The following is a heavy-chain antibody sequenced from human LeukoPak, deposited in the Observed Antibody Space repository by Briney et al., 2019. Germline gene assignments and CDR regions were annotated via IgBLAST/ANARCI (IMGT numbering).Heavy chain of an antibody. J-gene: IGHJ6*03. D-gene: IGHD3-10*01. CDR1: SGSLSGYY. Sequence: ETLSLTCAVYSGSLSGYYWSWIRQPPGKGLEWIGEIYHSGSTKYNPSLKSRVIISVDTSKNQFSLKLSSVTAADTAVYYCARFYGSGAYYMDVWGKGTTVTISS. V-gene: IGHV4-34*01. CDR3: ARFYGSGAYYMDV. CDR2: IYHSGST.